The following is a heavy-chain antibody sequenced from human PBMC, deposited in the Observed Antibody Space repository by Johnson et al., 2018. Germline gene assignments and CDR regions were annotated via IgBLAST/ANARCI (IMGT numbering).Heavy chain of an antibody. CDR3: AYYDEAIAEYFQH. Sequence: VQLVQSGGGVVQXGGSLRLXCAASGFTFSSYAMSWVRQAPGKGLEWVSAISGSGGSTYYADSVKGRFTISRDNSKNTLYLQMNSLRAEDTAVYYCAYYDEAIAEYFQHWGQGTLVTVSS. V-gene: IGHV3-23*04. D-gene: IGHD3-22*01. J-gene: IGHJ1*01. CDR2: ISGSGGST. CDR1: GFTFSSYA.